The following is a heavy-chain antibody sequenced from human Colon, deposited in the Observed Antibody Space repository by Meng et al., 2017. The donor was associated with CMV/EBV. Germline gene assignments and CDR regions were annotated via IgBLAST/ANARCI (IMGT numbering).Heavy chain of an antibody. CDR3: GDPPAGY. J-gene: IGHJ4*02. Sequence: TLYLTCVVAGGSLIGTNWWNWVRQPPGRGLEWIGEIFHSGTTNYNPSLKSRVTISIDNSKNQFSLKLTSVTAADTAVYFCGDPPAGYWGQGILVTVSS. CDR2: IFHSGTT. CDR1: GGSLIGTNW. V-gene: IGHV4/OR15-8*01.